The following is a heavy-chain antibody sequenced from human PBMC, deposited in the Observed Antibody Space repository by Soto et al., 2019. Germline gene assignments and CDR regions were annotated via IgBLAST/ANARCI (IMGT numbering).Heavy chain of an antibody. Sequence: PSETLSLTCAVYGGSSSGYYWSWIRQPPGKGLEWIGEINHSGSTNYNPSLKSRVTITVDTSKNQFSLKLSSVTAADTAVYYCARGRPNGYNWNYGGRLYFDYWGQGTLVTVSS. CDR2: INHSGST. CDR1: GGSSSGYY. V-gene: IGHV4-34*01. J-gene: IGHJ4*02. CDR3: ARGRPNGYNWNYGGRLYFDY. D-gene: IGHD1-7*01.